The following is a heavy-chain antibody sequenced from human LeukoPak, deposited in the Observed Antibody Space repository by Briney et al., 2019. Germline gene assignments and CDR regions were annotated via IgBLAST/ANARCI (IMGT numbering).Heavy chain of an antibody. J-gene: IGHJ3*02. V-gene: IGHV3-74*01. CDR2: INNDGGDT. Sequence: PGGSLRLSCTASGFTLINYWIHWVRQPPGKGLVWVSRINNDGGDTIYADSVRGRFTISRDNAKHTLYLQMNSLGAEDTAVYYCARGGFNHAFDIWGQGTVVTVSS. CDR3: ARGGFNHAFDI. CDR1: GFTLINYW.